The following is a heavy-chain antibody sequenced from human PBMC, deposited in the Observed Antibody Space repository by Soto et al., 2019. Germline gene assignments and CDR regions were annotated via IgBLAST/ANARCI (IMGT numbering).Heavy chain of an antibody. J-gene: IGHJ6*02. Sequence: ASVKVSCKASGGTFSSYAISWVRQAPGQGLEWMGGIIPIFGTANYAQKFQGRVTITADESTSTAYMELSSLRSEDTAVYYCASPRDSSAGRYYYYGMDVWGQGTTVTVSS. D-gene: IGHD3-10*01. CDR2: IIPIFGTA. CDR3: ASPRDSSAGRYYYYGMDV. V-gene: IGHV1-69*13. CDR1: GGTFSSYA.